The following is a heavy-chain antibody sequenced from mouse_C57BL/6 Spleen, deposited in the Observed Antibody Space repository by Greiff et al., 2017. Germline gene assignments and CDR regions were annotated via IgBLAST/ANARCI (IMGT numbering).Heavy chain of an antibody. CDR3: ARSNYYGSSYGYAMDY. CDR1: GYTFTSYW. CDR2: IDPSDSYT. D-gene: IGHD1-1*01. V-gene: IGHV1-69*01. Sequence: QVQLQQPGAELVMPGASVKLSCKASGYTFTSYWMHWVKQRPGQGLEWIGEIDPSDSYTNYNQKFKGKSTLTVDKSSSPAYMQLSSLTSEDSAVYYCARSNYYGSSYGYAMDYWGQGTSVTVSS. J-gene: IGHJ4*01.